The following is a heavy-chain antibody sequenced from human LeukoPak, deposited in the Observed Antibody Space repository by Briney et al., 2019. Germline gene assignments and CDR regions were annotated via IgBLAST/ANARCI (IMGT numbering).Heavy chain of an antibody. D-gene: IGHD3-16*02. J-gene: IGHJ4*02. CDR2: IKQDGSER. CDR3: ARGSMHIYHLYTDY. Sequence: GGSLRLSCAASGFAFSNYWVSWFRQAPGQGLEWVASIKQDGSERYYVDSVKGRFTISRDNAKNSLFLQLSSLRVEDTAVYYCARGSMHIYHLYTDYWGQGTLVTVSS. V-gene: IGHV3-7*01. CDR1: GFAFSNYW.